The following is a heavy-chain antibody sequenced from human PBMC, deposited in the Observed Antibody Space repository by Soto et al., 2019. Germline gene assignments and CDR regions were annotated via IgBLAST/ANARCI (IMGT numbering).Heavy chain of an antibody. V-gene: IGHV1-3*01. D-gene: IGHD2-2*01. Sequence: ASVKVSCKPSGYSFTSYVMHGLRQAAGQRLEWMGWINAGNSNTKYSQKFQGRVTITRDTTASTAYMERSSLRSEDTAVYYCARGGNDIVVVPDDLNWFDPWGQGTLVTVSS. CDR3: ARGGNDIVVVPDDLNWFDP. CDR2: INAGNSNT. CDR1: GYSFTSYV. J-gene: IGHJ5*02.